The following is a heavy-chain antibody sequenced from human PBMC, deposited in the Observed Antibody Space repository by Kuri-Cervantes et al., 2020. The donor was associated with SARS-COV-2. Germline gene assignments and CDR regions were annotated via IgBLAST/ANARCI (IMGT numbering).Heavy chain of an antibody. D-gene: IGHD1-14*01. J-gene: IGHJ6*03. CDR3: ARCMRGRNPDYYYYMDV. CDR1: GYTLTELS. CDR2: FDPGDGEI. V-gene: IGHV1-24*01. Sequence: ASVKVSCKVSGYTLTELSMHWVRQAPGKGLEWMGGFDPGDGEIIYAQKFQGRVTITTDESTSTAYMELSSLRSEDTAVYYCARCMRGRNPDYYYYMDVWGKGTTVTVSS.